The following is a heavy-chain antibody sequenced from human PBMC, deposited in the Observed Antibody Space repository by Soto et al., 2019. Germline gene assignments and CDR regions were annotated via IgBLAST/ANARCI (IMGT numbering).Heavy chain of an antibody. CDR3: AAIAEAGAY. Sequence: QVQLPQWGAGLLKPSETLSLTCAVYGGSFSDYYWTWIRQPPGKGLEWIGEINHRGNTKYNPSLQSRVTISVDTSKNQFSLKMSSVTAADTAVYYCAAIAEAGAYWGQGTLVTVSS. CDR2: INHRGNT. J-gene: IGHJ4*02. V-gene: IGHV4-34*01. CDR1: GGSFSDYY. D-gene: IGHD6-19*01.